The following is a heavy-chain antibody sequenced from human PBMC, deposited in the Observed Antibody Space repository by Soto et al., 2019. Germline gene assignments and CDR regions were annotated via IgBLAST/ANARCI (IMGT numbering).Heavy chain of an antibody. CDR3: ARGSGTAGAFDI. D-gene: IGHD1-1*01. V-gene: IGHV3-74*01. CDR1: EFTFSNYW. J-gene: IGHJ3*02. Sequence: GGSLRLSCAASEFTFSNYWMHWVRQAPGKGLVWVSRISDDGSSTTHADSVKGRFTISRDNAKNTLNLQMNSLRAEDTAVYYCARGSGTAGAFDIWGQGTMVTVS. CDR2: ISDDGSST.